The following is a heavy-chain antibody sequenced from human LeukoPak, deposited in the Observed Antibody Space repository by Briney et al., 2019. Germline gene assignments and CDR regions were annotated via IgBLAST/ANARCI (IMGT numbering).Heavy chain of an antibody. CDR2: IDPSDSYT. CDR1: GYSFTSYW. V-gene: IGHV5-10-1*01. D-gene: IGHD2-2*02. CDR3: ARHHCSSTSCYRGGWFDP. J-gene: IGHJ5*02. Sequence: GESLKISCKGSGYSFTSYWISWVRQMPGKGLEWMGRIDPSDSYTNYSPSFQGHVTISADKSISTAYLRWSSLKASDTAMYYCARHHCSSTSCYRGGWFDPWGQGTLVTVSS.